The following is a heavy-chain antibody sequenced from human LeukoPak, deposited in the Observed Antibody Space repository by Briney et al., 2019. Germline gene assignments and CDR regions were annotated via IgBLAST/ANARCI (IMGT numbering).Heavy chain of an antibody. CDR3: ARRDQGYCSGGSCLVVWFDP. Sequence: SGTLSLTCAVSGGSISSSNWWSWVRQPPGKGLEWIGEIYHSGSTNYNPSLKCRVTISVDKSKNQFSLKLSSVTAADTAVYYCARRDQGYCSGGSCLVVWFDPWGQGTLVTVSS. J-gene: IGHJ5*02. CDR2: IYHSGST. D-gene: IGHD2-15*01. V-gene: IGHV4-4*02. CDR1: GGSISSSNW.